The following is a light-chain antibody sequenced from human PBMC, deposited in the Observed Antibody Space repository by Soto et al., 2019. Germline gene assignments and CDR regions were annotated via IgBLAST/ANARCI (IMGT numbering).Light chain of an antibody. Sequence: SYELTQPPSVSVAPGQTARITCEGTNIGSKSVHWYQQKPGQAPVLVVYGDSDRPSGTPERFSGSDSGNTATLTIGGVEAGDEADYYCQVWHIISDHVVFGGGTQLTVL. J-gene: IGLJ2*01. V-gene: IGLV3-21*02. CDR3: QVWHIISDHVV. CDR1: NIGSKS. CDR2: GDS.